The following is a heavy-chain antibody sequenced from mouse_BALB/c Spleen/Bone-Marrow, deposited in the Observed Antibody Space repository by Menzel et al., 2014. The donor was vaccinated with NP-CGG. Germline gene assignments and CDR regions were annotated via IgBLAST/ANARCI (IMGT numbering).Heavy chain of an antibody. CDR3: AKSWEYFDV. J-gene: IGHJ1*01. V-gene: IGHV5-17*02. CDR1: GFTFSSFG. CDR2: ISSGSSTI. D-gene: IGHD4-1*01. Sequence: VQLKESGGGLVQPGGSRKLSCAASGFTFSSFGMHWVRQAPEKELEWVAYISSGSSTIYYADTVKGRFTISGDNPKNTLFLQMTSLRSEDTAMYYCAKSWEYFDVWGAGTTVTVSS.